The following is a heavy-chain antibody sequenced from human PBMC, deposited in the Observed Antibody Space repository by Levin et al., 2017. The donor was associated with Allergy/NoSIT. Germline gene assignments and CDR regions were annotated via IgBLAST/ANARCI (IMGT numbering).Heavy chain of an antibody. J-gene: IGHJ3*02. Sequence: TPGGSLRLSCKGSGYSFTSHWIGWVRQMPGKGLEWMGIIYPSDSDTRYSPSFQGQVTISADKSISTAYLQWSSLKASDTAIYYCARHGKTSLRFDAFDIWGQGTMVTVSS. CDR3: ARHGKTSLRFDAFDI. CDR1: GYSFTSHW. CDR2: IYPSDSDT. V-gene: IGHV5-51*01.